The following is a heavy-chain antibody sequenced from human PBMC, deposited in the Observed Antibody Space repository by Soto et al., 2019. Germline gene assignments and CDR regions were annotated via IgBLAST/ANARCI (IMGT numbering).Heavy chain of an antibody. D-gene: IGHD2-2*01. J-gene: IGHJ3*01. CDR2: ISAYNGNT. V-gene: IGHV1-18*01. CDR3: ARDFPLYGSSTSCSDAFDC. Sequence: QSHGPGLEWMGWISAYNGNTNYAQKLQGRVTMTTDTSTSTAYMELRSLRSDDTAVYYCARDFPLYGSSTSCSDAFDCRGQRTLVT.